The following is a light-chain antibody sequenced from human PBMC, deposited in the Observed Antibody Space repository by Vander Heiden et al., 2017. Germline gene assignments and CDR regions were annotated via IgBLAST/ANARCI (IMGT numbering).Light chain of an antibody. CDR3: HQEVNTPRS. V-gene: IGKV4-1*01. CDR2: WAS. J-gene: IGKJ1*01. CDR1: QSVLYSSNNKNY. Sequence: DIVMTQSPESLAVSLGERATINCKSSQSVLYSSNNKNYLAWYQQKPGQPPKLLIYWASTRESGVPDRFSGSGSGTDFTLTISSLQAEDVAVYFCHQEVNTPRSFGQGTEVEIK.